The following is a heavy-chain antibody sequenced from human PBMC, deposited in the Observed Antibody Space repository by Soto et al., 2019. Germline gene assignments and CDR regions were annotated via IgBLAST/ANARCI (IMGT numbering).Heavy chain of an antibody. J-gene: IGHJ3*01. CDR2: IYYSGST. V-gene: IGHV4-59*08. CDR3: ASGRWLQLPAL. Sequence: SETLALTCTVSGGSISSYYWSWIRQPPGKGLEWIGYIYYSGSTNYNPSLKSRVTISVDTSKNQFSLKLSSVTAADTAVYYCASGRWLQLPALWGQGTMVTVSS. D-gene: IGHD5-12*01. CDR1: GGSISSYY.